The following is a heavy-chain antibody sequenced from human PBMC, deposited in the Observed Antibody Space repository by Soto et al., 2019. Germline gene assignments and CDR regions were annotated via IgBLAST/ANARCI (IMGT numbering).Heavy chain of an antibody. Sequence: ASVKVSCNASGGTFSSYTISWVRQAPGQGLEWMGRIIPILGIANYAQKFQGRVTITADKSTSTAYMELSSLRTEDTAVYYCAREVVVLMVYVILDIWGQGTMVTVSS. J-gene: IGHJ3*02. CDR2: IIPILGIA. D-gene: IGHD2-8*01. V-gene: IGHV1-69*04. CDR3: AREVVVLMVYVILDI. CDR1: GGTFSSYT.